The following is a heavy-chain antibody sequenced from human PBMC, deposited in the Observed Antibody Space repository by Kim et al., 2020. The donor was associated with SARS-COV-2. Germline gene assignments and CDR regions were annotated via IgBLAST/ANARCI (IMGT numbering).Heavy chain of an antibody. CDR2: ISGDSAGT. V-gene: IGHV3-23*01. Sequence: GGSLRLSCAASGFTFSTSAMFWVRQAPGKGLEWVSAISGDSAGTFYADSVKGRFTISRDNSKNTLYLQMNTLIVEDTAIYYCAKKPRYYYGIDAWGQGTT. CDR1: GFTFSTSA. J-gene: IGHJ6*02. CDR3: AKKPRYYYGIDA.